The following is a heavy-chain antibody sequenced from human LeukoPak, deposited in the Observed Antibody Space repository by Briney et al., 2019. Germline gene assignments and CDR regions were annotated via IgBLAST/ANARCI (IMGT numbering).Heavy chain of an antibody. J-gene: IGHJ4*02. CDR3: ARDLNWYFDY. V-gene: IGHV1-46*01. D-gene: IGHD1-1*01. CDR1: GYTFTSYY. CDR2: INPSGGST. Sequence: ASVKVSCKASGYTFTSYYMHWVRQAPGQGLEWMGIINPSGGSTSYAQRFQGRVTITRDTSASTAYMELSSLRSEDSAVYYCARDLNWYFDYWGQGTLVTVSS.